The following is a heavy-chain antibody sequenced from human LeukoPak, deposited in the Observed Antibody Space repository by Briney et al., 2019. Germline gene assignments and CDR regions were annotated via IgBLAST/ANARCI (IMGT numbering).Heavy chain of an antibody. Sequence: SETLSLTCSVSGGSISSSNWWSWVRQPPGKGLEWIGEIYHSGSTNYNPSLKSRVTISVDKSKNQFSLKLSSVTAADTAVYYCAGGFSSNWHGRGLFYWGQGTLVTVSS. CDR3: AGGFSSNWHGRGLFY. J-gene: IGHJ4*02. CDR1: GGSISSSNW. D-gene: IGHD6-13*01. V-gene: IGHV4-4*02. CDR2: IYHSGST.